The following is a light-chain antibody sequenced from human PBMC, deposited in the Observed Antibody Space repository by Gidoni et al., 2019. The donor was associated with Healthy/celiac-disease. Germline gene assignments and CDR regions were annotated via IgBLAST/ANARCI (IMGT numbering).Light chain of an antibody. CDR1: QSISSY. CDR3: QQSYRA. Sequence: DIKMTQSPSSLSTSVGDRVTITCRASQSISSYLNWYQQKPGKAPKLLIYAASSLQSGVPSRFSGSGSGTDFTLTISSLQPEDFATYYCQQSYRAFGQGTKLEIK. CDR2: AAS. J-gene: IGKJ2*01. V-gene: IGKV1-39*01.